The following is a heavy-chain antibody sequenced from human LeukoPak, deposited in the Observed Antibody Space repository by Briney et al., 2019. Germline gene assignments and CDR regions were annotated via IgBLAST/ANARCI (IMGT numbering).Heavy chain of an antibody. Sequence: VGSLRPSCAASGFTFYKYAMSWVREAPGTGLEWGSSVCTDGSAVYADSVKGRFTVSRDNYNNMLYLQMNSLTADDTAMYYCAKDPVRRSLFLCCSFASWGQGTLGTGSS. D-gene: IGHD2-21*01. CDR1: GFTFYKYA. CDR2: VCTDGSA. CDR3: AKDPVRRSLFLCCSFAS. V-gene: IGHV3-23*01. J-gene: IGHJ5*01.